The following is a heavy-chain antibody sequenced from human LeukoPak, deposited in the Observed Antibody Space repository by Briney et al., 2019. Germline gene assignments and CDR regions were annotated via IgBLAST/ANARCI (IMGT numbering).Heavy chain of an antibody. CDR1: GFTFSSYW. CDR2: INSDGSST. Sequence: PGGSLRLSCAASGFTFSSYWMHWVRQAPGKGLVWVSRINSDGSSTSYADSVKGRFTISRDNAKNTLYLQMNSLRAEDTAVYYCARVSVTMVRGVISYYYYYMDVWGKGTTVTISS. CDR3: ARVSVTMVRGVISYYYYYMDV. J-gene: IGHJ6*03. D-gene: IGHD3-10*01. V-gene: IGHV3-74*01.